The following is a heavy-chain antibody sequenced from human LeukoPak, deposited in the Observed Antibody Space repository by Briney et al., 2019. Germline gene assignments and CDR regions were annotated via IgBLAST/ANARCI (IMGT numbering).Heavy chain of an antibody. J-gene: IGHJ5*02. Sequence: SETLSLTCTVSGGSISSSDYYWGWIRQPPGKGLEWIGTIYYNGATRYDPSLQSRVTISVDTSRNQFSLNLTSVTAADTAVYYCAREATVAVGFDPWGQGTLVTVSS. D-gene: IGHD6-19*01. CDR1: GGSISSSDYY. V-gene: IGHV4-39*07. CDR2: IYYNGAT. CDR3: AREATVAVGFDP.